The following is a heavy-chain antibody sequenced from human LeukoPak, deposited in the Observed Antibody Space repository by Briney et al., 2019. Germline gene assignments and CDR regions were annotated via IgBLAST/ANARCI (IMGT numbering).Heavy chain of an antibody. CDR1: GYTFTGYY. V-gene: IGHV1-2*02. J-gene: IGHJ4*02. D-gene: IGHD4-23*01. Sequence: GASVKVSCKASGYTFTGYYMHWVRQAPGQGLEWMGWINPNSGGINYAQKFQGRVTMTRDTSISAAYMELSRLRSDDTAVYYCARDSGYGGNSIAYWGQGTLVTVSS. CDR3: ARDSGYGGNSIAY. CDR2: INPNSGGI.